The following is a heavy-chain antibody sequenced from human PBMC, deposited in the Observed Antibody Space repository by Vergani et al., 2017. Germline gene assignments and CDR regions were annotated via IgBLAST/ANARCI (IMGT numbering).Heavy chain of an antibody. J-gene: IGHJ4*02. V-gene: IGHV5-51*01. Sequence: EKQLVQSGSETKKPGESLKISCKYSESSFISNEIAWVRQMSGKGLQWMGNINPIDSKIAYSPSFQGQAIMSLDKSITTAYLQWRSLKASDTAIYYCTGHVPCGNGACLHFDHWGQGTQVTVSS. D-gene: IGHD2-8*01. CDR2: INPIDSKI. CDR1: ESSFISNE. CDR3: TGHVPCGNGACLHFDH.